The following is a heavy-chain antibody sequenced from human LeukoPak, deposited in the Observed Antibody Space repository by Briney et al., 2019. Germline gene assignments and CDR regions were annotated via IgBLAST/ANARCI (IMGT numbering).Heavy chain of an antibody. Sequence: PGGSLRLSCAASGFTFSSYVMHWVRQAPGKGLEWVAFIRSDGSNQYYADSVKGRFTISRDNSKNTLYLQMNSLRPEDTAVYYCAKAGYSNYGTRNFDYWGQGTLVTVSS. V-gene: IGHV3-30*02. CDR1: GFTFSSYV. CDR3: AKAGYSNYGTRNFDY. CDR2: IRSDGSNQ. D-gene: IGHD5-18*01. J-gene: IGHJ4*02.